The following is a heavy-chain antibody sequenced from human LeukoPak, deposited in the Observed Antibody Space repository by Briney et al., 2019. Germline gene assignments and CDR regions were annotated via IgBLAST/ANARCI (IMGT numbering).Heavy chain of an antibody. Sequence: QPGGSLRLSCAASGFTFSTYAMSWVRQAPGKGLEWVSTLSGSGGSTYYADSVKGRFTISRDNSKNTLYLQMNSLRAEDTAVYYCARDGSQPLEPNDYWGQGTLVTVSS. CDR1: GFTFSTYA. D-gene: IGHD1-1*01. J-gene: IGHJ4*02. CDR3: ARDGSQPLEPNDY. CDR2: LSGSGGST. V-gene: IGHV3-23*01.